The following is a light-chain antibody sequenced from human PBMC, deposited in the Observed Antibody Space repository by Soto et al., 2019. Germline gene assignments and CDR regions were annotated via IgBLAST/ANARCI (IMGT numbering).Light chain of an antibody. V-gene: IGKV1-5*01. CDR1: QSISSW. Sequence: DIQMTQSPSTLSASVGDRVTITCRASQSISSWLAWYQQKQGKAPKLLIYDASSLESGVPSRFSGSGSGTEFTLTISSLQPDDFATYYCQQYNSYPPTFGGGTKVEIK. CDR2: DAS. J-gene: IGKJ4*01. CDR3: QQYNSYPPT.